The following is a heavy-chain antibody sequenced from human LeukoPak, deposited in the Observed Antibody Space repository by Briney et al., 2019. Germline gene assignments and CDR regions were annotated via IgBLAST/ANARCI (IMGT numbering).Heavy chain of an antibody. CDR1: GFTFSNFW. V-gene: IGHV3-74*01. J-gene: IGHJ4*02. CDR3: AKIPITMIVPDY. Sequence: TGGSLRLSCAASGFTFSNFWMHWVRQAPGKGLVWVALIYGDGSFTRYADSVKGRFTISRDNSKNTLYLQMNSLRAEDTAVYYCAKIPITMIVPDYWGQGTLVTVSS. D-gene: IGHD3-22*01. CDR2: IYGDGSFT.